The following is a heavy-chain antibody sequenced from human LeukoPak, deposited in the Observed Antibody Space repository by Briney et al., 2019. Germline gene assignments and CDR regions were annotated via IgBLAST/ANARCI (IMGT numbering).Heavy chain of an antibody. Sequence: SETLSLTCTVYGGSISSSYWSWIRQPPGKGREWIGYIYYSGSTNYNPSLKSRVTISVATSKNQFSLKLSSVTAADAAVYYCAGSRIAARPHYFDYWGQGTLVTVSS. CDR2: IYYSGST. D-gene: IGHD6-6*01. CDR3: AGSRIAARPHYFDY. V-gene: IGHV4-59*01. CDR1: GGSISSSY. J-gene: IGHJ4*02.